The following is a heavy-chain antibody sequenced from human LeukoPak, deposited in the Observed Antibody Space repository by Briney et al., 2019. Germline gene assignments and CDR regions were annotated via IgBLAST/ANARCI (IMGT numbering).Heavy chain of an antibody. V-gene: IGHV3-53*01. CDR1: GFTVSSNC. CDR2: ICSGGST. Sequence: PGGSLRLSCAASGFTVSSNCMSWVRQTPGKGLEWVLVICSGGSTYYADSVKGRFTISRDNSKNTLYLQMNSLRAEDTAVYYCARDRRLSYYDNTGYYDYWGQGTLVTVSS. D-gene: IGHD3-22*01. CDR3: ARDRRLSYYDNTGYYDY. J-gene: IGHJ4*02.